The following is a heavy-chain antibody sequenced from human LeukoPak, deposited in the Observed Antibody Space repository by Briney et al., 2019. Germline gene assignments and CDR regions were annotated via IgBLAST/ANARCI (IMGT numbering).Heavy chain of an antibody. CDR2: ISGSGGST. CDR1: GFTFNSYV. J-gene: IGHJ4*02. Sequence: PGGSLRLSCAASGFTFNSYVMTWVRQAPGKGLEWVSSISGSGGSTYYADSVKGRFTISRDNSKDTLYLQMNSLRVEDTAVYYCAKDTYTSDYKDGCWGQGTLVTVSS. V-gene: IGHV3-23*01. D-gene: IGHD4-11*01. CDR3: AKDTYTSDYKDGC.